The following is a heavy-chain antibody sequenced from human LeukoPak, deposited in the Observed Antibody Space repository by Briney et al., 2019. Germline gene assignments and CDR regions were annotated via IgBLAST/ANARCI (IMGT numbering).Heavy chain of an antibody. J-gene: IGHJ4*02. Sequence: GGSLRLSCAASGFTFSSYSMTWVRQAPGKGLEWVSSISSSSSYIYYADSVKGRFTISRDNAKNSLYLQMNSLGAEDTAVYYCARDPADYYGSGSPAGDYWGQGTLVTVSS. CDR3: ARDPADYYGSGSPAGDY. CDR1: GFTFSSYS. CDR2: ISSSSSYI. V-gene: IGHV3-21*01. D-gene: IGHD3-10*01.